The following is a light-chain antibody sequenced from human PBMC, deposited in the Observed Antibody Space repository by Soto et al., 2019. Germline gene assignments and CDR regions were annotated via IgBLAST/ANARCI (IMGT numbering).Light chain of an antibody. Sequence: VVVTQSPLSLPVTLGQPASISCRSSESLVYSDGETYLSWFQQRPGQSPRRLIYFVSNRDSGVPDRFTGSGSGTDFTLTISRVEAEDVGVYYCMQAKAWPLTFGGGTKVEI. CDR3: MQAKAWPLT. V-gene: IGKV2-30*01. J-gene: IGKJ4*01. CDR1: ESLVYSDGETY. CDR2: FVS.